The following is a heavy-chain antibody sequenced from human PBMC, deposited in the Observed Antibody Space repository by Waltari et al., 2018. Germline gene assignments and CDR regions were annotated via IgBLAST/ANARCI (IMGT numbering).Heavy chain of an antibody. Sequence: QVQLVQSGAEVKKHGASVKVSCKASGYTFTSYYMHWVRQAPGQGLEWMEIINPSCGSTSYAQTFQCRVTMTRDTATSTVYMELSILRSEDTAVYYCARERFLDDLDAFDIWGQGTMVTVSS. CDR3: ARERFLDDLDAFDI. CDR2: INPSCGST. CDR1: GYTFTSYY. V-gene: IGHV1-46*01. J-gene: IGHJ3*02.